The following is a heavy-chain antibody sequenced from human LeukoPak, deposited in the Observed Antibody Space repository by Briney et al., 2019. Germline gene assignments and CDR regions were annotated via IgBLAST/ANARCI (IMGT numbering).Heavy chain of an antibody. CDR2: INPSGGST. CDR1: GYTFTSYY. V-gene: IGHV1-46*01. CDR3: AREGGETYYYDTAGEPNFDY. D-gene: IGHD3-22*01. J-gene: IGHJ4*02. Sequence: GASVKVSCKASGYTFTSYYMHWVRQAPGQGLEWMGIINPSGGSTSYAQKFQGRVTMTRDMSTSTVYMELSSLRSEDTAVYYCAREGGETYYYDTAGEPNFDYWGQGTLVTVSS.